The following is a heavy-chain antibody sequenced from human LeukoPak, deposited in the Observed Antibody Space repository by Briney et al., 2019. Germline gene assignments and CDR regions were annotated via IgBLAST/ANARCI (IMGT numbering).Heavy chain of an antibody. Sequence: SQTLSLTCTVSGGSISNFYWNWIRQPAGKGLEWIGRIYSSEDTNYNPSLKSRVSLSVDTSNNQFSLKLNSVTAADTALYYCAREATESGYPYYVDYWGQGILVTVSS. CDR3: AREATESGYPYYVDY. D-gene: IGHD5-12*01. CDR2: IYSSEDT. CDR1: GGSISNFY. J-gene: IGHJ4*02. V-gene: IGHV4-4*07.